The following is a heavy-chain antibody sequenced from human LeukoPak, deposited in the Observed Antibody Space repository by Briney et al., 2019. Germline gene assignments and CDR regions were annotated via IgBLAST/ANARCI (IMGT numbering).Heavy chain of an antibody. V-gene: IGHV4-34*01. CDR3: ATDGYFEV. Sequence: SETLSLTCAVYGGSFSGYYWSWIRQPPGKGLEWIGEINHSGSTNYNPSLKSRVTISVDTSKNQFSLKLTSVTAADTVVYFCATDGYFEVWGRGTLVTVSS. CDR1: GGSFSGYY. CDR2: INHSGST. J-gene: IGHJ2*01.